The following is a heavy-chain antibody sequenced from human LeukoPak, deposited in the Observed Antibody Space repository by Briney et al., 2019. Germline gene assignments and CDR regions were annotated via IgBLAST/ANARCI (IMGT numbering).Heavy chain of an antibody. Sequence: GRSLRLSCAASGFIFSTYVMHWVRQPPGKGLEWVAAISHDGRDKYSADSVKGRFTISRDNSKNTLYLQMNSLRAEDTAVYYCARDERYSLDYWGQGTLVTVSS. J-gene: IGHJ4*02. CDR2: ISHDGRDK. CDR1: GFIFSTYV. D-gene: IGHD2-15*01. V-gene: IGHV3-30*14. CDR3: ARDERYSLDY.